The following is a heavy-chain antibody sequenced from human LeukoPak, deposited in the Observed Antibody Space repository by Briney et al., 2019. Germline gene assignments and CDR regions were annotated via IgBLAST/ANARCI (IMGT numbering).Heavy chain of an antibody. CDR1: GGSISSYY. D-gene: IGHD3-16*01. Sequence: SETLSLTCTVSGGSISSYYWSWIRRPPGKGLEWIGYIYYSGSTNYNPSLKSRVTISVDTSKNQFSLKLSSVTAADTAVYYCARGGPSVAFDYMDVWGKGTTVTISS. CDR3: ARGGPSVAFDYMDV. CDR2: IYYSGST. V-gene: IGHV4-59*01. J-gene: IGHJ6*03.